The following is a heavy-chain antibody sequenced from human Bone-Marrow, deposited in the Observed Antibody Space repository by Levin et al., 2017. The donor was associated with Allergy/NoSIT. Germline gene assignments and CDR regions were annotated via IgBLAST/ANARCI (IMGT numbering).Heavy chain of an antibody. CDR3: ARQTWIHKGYFDS. V-gene: IGHV4-39*01. Sequence: SETLSLTCNISGGSTRSSSFYWSWVRQPPGKALEWIGSVYYSGKTYYNPSLESRVTLSVDTSKNQFSVKVNSVTAADTAVYSCARQTWIHKGYFDSWGQGIPVNVSS. D-gene: IGHD5-18*01. CDR2: VYYSGKT. CDR1: GGSTRSSSFY. J-gene: IGHJ4*02.